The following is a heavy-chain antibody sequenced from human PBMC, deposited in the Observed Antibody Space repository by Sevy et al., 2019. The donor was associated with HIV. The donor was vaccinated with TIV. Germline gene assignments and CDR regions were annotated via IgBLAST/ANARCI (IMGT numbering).Heavy chain of an antibody. CDR2: ISSSSSTI. Sequence: SGYLRLSCAASGFTFSSYSMNWVRQAPGKGLERVSYISSSSSTIYYADSVKGRFTISRDNAKNSLYLQMNSLRDEDTAVYYWARDSDDSSGYYYSITNDYWGQGTLVTVSS. CDR1: GFTFSSYS. D-gene: IGHD3-22*01. J-gene: IGHJ4*02. V-gene: IGHV3-48*02. CDR3: ARDSDDSSGYYYSITNDY.